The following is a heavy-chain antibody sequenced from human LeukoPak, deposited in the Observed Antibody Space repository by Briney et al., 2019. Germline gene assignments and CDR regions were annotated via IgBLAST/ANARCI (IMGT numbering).Heavy chain of an antibody. V-gene: IGHV3-23*01. CDR3: AKDGAYYYDSSGYYSIQFDY. CDR1: GFTFSSYA. Sequence: GGSLRLSCAASGFTFSSYAMTWVRQAPGKGLEWVSAIGGSGGSTYYADSVKGRFTISRDNSKNTLYLQMNSLRAEDTAVYYCAKDGAYYYDSSGYYSIQFDYWGQGTLVTVSS. CDR2: IGGSGGST. D-gene: IGHD3-22*01. J-gene: IGHJ4*02.